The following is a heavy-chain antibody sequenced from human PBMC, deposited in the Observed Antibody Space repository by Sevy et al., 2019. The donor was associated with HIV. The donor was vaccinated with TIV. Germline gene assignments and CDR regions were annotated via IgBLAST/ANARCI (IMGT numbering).Heavy chain of an antibody. CDR1: GFAFSDYY. Sequence: GGSLRLSCAASGFAFSDYYMSWIRQAPGKGLEWLSYISETGDIINYADSVKGRFTISRDNAKNSVFLQVNRLRAEDTAMYYCARDESFDMWGQGTMVTVSS. V-gene: IGHV3-11*01. J-gene: IGHJ3*02. CDR2: ISETGDII. CDR3: ARDESFDM.